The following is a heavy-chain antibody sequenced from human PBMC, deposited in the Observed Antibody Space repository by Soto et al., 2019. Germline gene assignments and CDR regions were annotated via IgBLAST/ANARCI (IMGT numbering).Heavy chain of an antibody. CDR2: ISYDGSNK. CDR1: GFTFSSYG. J-gene: IGHJ4*02. D-gene: IGHD3-10*01. CDR3: AKVGVRGVIIASRTYFDY. V-gene: IGHV3-30*18. Sequence: QVQLVESGGGVVQPGRSLRLSCAASGFTFSSYGMHWVRQAPGKGLEWVAVISYDGSNKYYAGSVKGRFTKSRDNSNNTLYLQMNSLRAEDTAVYYCAKVGVRGVIIASRTYFDYWGQGTLVTVSS.